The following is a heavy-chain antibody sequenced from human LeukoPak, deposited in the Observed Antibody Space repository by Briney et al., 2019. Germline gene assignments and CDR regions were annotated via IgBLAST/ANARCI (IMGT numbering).Heavy chain of an antibody. CDR1: GFTFSSYS. CDR2: ISSSSSYI. J-gene: IGHJ4*02. CDR3: ARETYSSSWYSPYYFDY. Sequence: GGSLRLSCAASGFTFSSYSMNWVRQAPGKGLEWVSSISSSSSYIYYADSVKGRFTISRDNAKNSLYLQMNSLRAEDTAVYYCARETYSSSWYSPYYFDYWGQGTLVTVSS. D-gene: IGHD6-13*01. V-gene: IGHV3-21*04.